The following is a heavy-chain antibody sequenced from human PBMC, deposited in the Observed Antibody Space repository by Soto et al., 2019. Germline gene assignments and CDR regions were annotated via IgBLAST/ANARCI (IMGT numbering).Heavy chain of an antibody. V-gene: IGHV3-23*01. Sequence: EVQLLESGGGLVQPGGSLRLSCTASGFTFSSYAMSWVRQAPGKGLEWVSSINVVGGATNFADSVKGPFTISRDDSKNTLYLQMNSLRAEDPAVYYCAKNYYFDCWGQGTRLTVSA. CDR1: GFTFSSYA. CDR2: INVVGGAT. J-gene: IGHJ4*02. CDR3: AKNYYFDC.